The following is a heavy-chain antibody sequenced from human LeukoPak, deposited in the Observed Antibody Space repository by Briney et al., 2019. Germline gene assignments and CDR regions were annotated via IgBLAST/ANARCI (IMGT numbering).Heavy chain of an antibody. CDR1: GGSISSYY. J-gene: IGHJ4*02. D-gene: IGHD3-22*01. CDR2: IYYSGST. V-gene: IGHV4-59*01. Sequence: SETLSLTCTVSGGSISSYYWSWIRQPSGKGLEWIGYIYYSGSTNYNPSLKSRVTISVDTSKNQFSLKLSSVTAADTAVYYCARLEGYYDSSGYYGPFDYWGQGTLVTVSS. CDR3: ARLEGYYDSSGYYGPFDY.